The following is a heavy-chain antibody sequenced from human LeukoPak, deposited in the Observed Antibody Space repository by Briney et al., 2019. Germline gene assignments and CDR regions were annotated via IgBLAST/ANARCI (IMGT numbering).Heavy chain of an antibody. J-gene: IGHJ3*02. CDR3: ARDVAPGGHPAFDI. V-gene: IGHV3-21*01. Sequence: PGGSLRLSCAASGFTFSSYSMNWVRQTPGKGLEWVSSISSSSSYIYYADSVKGRFTISRDNAKNSLYLKMNSLRAEDTAVYYCARDVAPGGHPAFDIWGQGTLVTVSS. CDR1: GFTFSSYS. D-gene: IGHD2-15*01. CDR2: ISSSSSYI.